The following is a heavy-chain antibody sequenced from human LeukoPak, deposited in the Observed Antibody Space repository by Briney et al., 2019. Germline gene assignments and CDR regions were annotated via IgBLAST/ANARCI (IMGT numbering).Heavy chain of an antibody. D-gene: IGHD3-10*01. V-gene: IGHV3-23*01. Sequence: GGSLRLSCAASGFTFSSYAMSWVRQAPGKGLEWVSAISGSGGSTYYADSVKGRFTISRDNSKNTLYLQMNSLRAEDTAVYYCAKDKRAPGSNPHDYWGQGTLVTVSS. J-gene: IGHJ4*02. CDR1: GFTFSSYA. CDR3: AKDKRAPGSNPHDY. CDR2: ISGSGGST.